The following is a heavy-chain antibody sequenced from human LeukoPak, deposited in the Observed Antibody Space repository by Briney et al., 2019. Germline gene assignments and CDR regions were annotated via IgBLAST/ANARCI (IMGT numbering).Heavy chain of an antibody. CDR1: GGSISSGSYS. CDR2: IYNSGST. Sequence: PSETLSLTCAVSGGSISSGSYSWSWIPQPPGKGLEWIGYIYNSGSTYYNPSLKSRVTISVYTSKNQLSLRLSSVTAADTAVYYCARGYCSGGSCYSSYYYSYMDVWGKGTTVTVSS. J-gene: IGHJ6*03. D-gene: IGHD2-15*01. CDR3: ARGYCSGGSCYSSYYYSYMDV. V-gene: IGHV4-30-4*07.